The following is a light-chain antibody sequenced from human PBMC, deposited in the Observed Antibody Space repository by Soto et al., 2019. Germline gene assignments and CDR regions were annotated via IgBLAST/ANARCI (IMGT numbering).Light chain of an antibody. J-gene: IGKJ1*01. V-gene: IGKV3-20*01. CDR1: QSVSSSY. Sequence: VVLTESPGTLSLSPGERATLSCRASQSVSSSYLAWYQQKPGQAPRLLIYGASSRATGIPDRFSGSGSGTDYTLTISRLEPEDFAVYYCQQYGSSLPWKFGQGTKVDIK. CDR3: QQYGSSLPWK. CDR2: GAS.